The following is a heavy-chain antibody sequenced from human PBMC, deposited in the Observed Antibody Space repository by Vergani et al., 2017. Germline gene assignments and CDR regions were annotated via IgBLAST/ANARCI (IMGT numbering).Heavy chain of an antibody. J-gene: IGHJ5*02. CDR1: GYTFTSYG. D-gene: IGHD2-2*01. Sequence: QVQLVQSGAEVKKPGASVKVSCKASGYTFTSYGISWVRQAPGQGLEWMGWISAYNGNTNYAQKLQGRVTMTTDTSTSTAYMELRSLRSDDTAVYYWAREPDIVVVPAAMGGWFDPWGQGTLVTVSS. V-gene: IGHV1-18*01. CDR2: ISAYNGNT. CDR3: AREPDIVVVPAAMGGWFDP.